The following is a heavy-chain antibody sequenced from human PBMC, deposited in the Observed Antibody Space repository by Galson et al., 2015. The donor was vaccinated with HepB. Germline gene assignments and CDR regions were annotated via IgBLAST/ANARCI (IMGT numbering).Heavy chain of an antibody. D-gene: IGHD5-12*01. J-gene: IGHJ5*02. Sequence: SVKVSCKASGYTFTSYYMHWVRQAPGQGLEWMGIINPSGGSTSYAQKFQGRVTMTRDTSTSTVYMELSSLRSEDTAVYYCATWLPTERDWFDPWGQGTLVTVSS. CDR1: GYTFTSYY. V-gene: IGHV1-46*01. CDR3: ATWLPTERDWFDP. CDR2: INPSGGST.